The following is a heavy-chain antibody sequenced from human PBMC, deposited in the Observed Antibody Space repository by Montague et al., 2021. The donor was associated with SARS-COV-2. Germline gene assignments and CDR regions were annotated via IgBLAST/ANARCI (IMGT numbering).Heavy chain of an antibody. J-gene: IGHJ4*02. V-gene: IGHV3-21*01. CDR2: ISTGRRSYI. Sequence: SLRLSCAASGFTFRSYSLTWVRQAPGKGLAWVSSISTGRRSYIWYRESVKGRFAISRDNAKNSLYLQMNSLRDEDTAVYYCARSLPNSAGYSIDSWGQGPSSPSPQ. CDR1: GFTFRSYS. CDR3: ARSLPNSAGYSIDS. D-gene: IGHD3-22*01.